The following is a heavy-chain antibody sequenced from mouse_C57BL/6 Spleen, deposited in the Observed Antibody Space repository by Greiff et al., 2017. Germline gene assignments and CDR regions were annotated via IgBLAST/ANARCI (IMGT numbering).Heavy chain of an antibody. J-gene: IGHJ2*01. CDR2: INPSTGGT. V-gene: IGHV1-42*01. D-gene: IGHD2-3*01. Sequence: EVQLQQSGPELVKPGASVKISCKASGYSFTGYYMNWVKQSPEKSLEWIGEINPSTGGTTYNQKFKAKATLTVDKSSSTAYMQLKSLTSEDSAVYYCARDGYFDYWGQGTTRTVSS. CDR3: ARDGYFDY. CDR1: GYSFTGYY.